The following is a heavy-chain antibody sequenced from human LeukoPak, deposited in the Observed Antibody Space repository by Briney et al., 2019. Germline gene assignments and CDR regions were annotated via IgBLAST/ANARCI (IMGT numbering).Heavy chain of an antibody. Sequence: SVKVSCTASGGTFSSYAISWVRQAPGQGLEWMGGIIPIFGTANYAQKFQGRVTITTDESTSTAYMELSSLRSEDTAVYYCAREGGYSYDYGGWFDPWGQGTLVTVSS. D-gene: IGHD5-18*01. CDR3: AREGGYSYDYGGWFDP. J-gene: IGHJ5*02. CDR2: IIPIFGTA. CDR1: GGTFSSYA. V-gene: IGHV1-69*05.